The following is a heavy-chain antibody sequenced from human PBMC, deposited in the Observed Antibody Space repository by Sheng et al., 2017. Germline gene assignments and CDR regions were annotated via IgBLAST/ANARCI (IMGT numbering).Heavy chain of an antibody. D-gene: IGHD2-15*01. V-gene: IGHV1-69*13. J-gene: IGHJ4*02. CDR1: GGTFSSYA. CDR3: ARLPSAVVAATGSY. Sequence: QVQLVQSGAEVKKPGSSVKVSCKASGGTFSSYAISWVRQAPGQGLEWMGGIIPIFGTANYAQKFQGRVTITADESTSTAYMELSSLRSEDTAVYYCARLPSAVVAATGSYWGQGTLVTVSS. CDR2: IIPIFGTA.